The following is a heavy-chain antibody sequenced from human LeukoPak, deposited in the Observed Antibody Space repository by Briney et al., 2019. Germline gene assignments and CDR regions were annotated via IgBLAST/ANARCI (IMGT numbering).Heavy chain of an antibody. Sequence: SQTLSLTCTVSGGSISSGSYYWSWIRQPAGKGLEWIGRIYTSGSTNYNPSLKSRVTISVDTSKNQFSLKLSSVTAADTAVYYCARDSPSRIAARPEARPLWGRGTLVTVSS. V-gene: IGHV4-61*02. J-gene: IGHJ2*01. CDR3: ARDSPSRIAARPEARPL. CDR1: GGSISSGSYY. CDR2: IYTSGST. D-gene: IGHD6-6*01.